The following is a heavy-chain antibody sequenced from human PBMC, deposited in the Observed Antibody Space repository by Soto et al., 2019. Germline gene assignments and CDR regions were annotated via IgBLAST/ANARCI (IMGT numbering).Heavy chain of an antibody. CDR2: INPNTGNT. D-gene: IGHD2-15*01. V-gene: IGHV1-2*02. CDR1: GYTFSGHF. Sequence: ASVKVSCKTSGYTFSGHFLQWVRQAPGAGPEWMGWINPNTGNTKYGQKFEGRVTMTRDMSSSTAYMELTRLTVDDTAVYFCARAGSYCSGGSCSFAYWGQGSLVTVSS. CDR3: ARAGSYCSGGSCSFAY. J-gene: IGHJ4*02.